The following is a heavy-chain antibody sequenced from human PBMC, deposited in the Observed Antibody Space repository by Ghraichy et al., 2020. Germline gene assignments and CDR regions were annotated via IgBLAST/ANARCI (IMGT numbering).Heavy chain of an antibody. CDR2: INHSGST. V-gene: IGHV4-34*01. Sequence: SQTRSLTCAVYGGSFSGYYWSWIRQPPGKGLEWIGEINHSGSTNYNPSLKSRVTISVDTSKNQFSLKLSSVTAADTAVYYCARGRVAVAGFDYWGQGTLVTVSS. CDR1: GGSFSGYY. CDR3: ARGRVAVAGFDY. J-gene: IGHJ4*02. D-gene: IGHD6-19*01.